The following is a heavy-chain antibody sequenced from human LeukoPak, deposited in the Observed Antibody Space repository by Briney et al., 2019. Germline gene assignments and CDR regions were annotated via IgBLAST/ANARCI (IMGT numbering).Heavy chain of an antibody. Sequence: GGSLRLSCAASGFTLRNYAMSWVRQARGKGLEWVSAISGGGGTTYYADSVKGRFTISRDNSKNTLFLQMNSVRAEDTAVYYCARDVDTAMGVDYWGQGTLVTVSS. J-gene: IGHJ4*02. D-gene: IGHD5-18*01. CDR1: GFTLRNYA. V-gene: IGHV3-23*01. CDR2: ISGGGGTT. CDR3: ARDVDTAMGVDY.